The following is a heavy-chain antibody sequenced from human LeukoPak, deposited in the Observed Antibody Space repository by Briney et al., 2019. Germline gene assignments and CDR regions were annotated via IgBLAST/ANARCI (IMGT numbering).Heavy chain of an antibody. V-gene: IGHV3-23*01. Sequence: GGSLRLSCAASGFTFSSYAMSWVRQAPGKGLEWVSAISGSGGSTYYADSVMGRFTISRDNSKNTLYLQMNSLRAEDTAVYYCAKDYGYYYDRRDYWGQGTLVTVSS. J-gene: IGHJ4*02. D-gene: IGHD3-22*01. CDR1: GFTFSSYA. CDR3: AKDYGYYYDRRDY. CDR2: ISGSGGST.